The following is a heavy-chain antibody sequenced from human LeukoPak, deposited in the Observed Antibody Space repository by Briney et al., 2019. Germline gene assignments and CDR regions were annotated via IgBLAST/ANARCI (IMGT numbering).Heavy chain of an antibody. CDR2: IIGSAANT. CDR1: GLTVSSYA. CDR3: AKYTSGTSYRGLDQ. J-gene: IGHJ4*01. Sequence: VQPGRSLRLSCGASGLTVSSYAMSWVRQAPGKGLEWVSTIIGSAANTYYADSVKGRFTISRDDSKNTVYLQMNSLRAEDTAVYSCAKYTSGTSYRGLDQWGHGTLVTVSS. D-gene: IGHD3-10*01. V-gene: IGHV3-23*01.